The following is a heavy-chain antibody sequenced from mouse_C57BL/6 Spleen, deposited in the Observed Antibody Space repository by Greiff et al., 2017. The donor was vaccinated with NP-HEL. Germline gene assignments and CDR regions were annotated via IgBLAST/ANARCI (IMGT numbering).Heavy chain of an antibody. CDR3: ARESSDAWFAY. V-gene: IGHV5-16*01. Sequence: EVMLVESEGGLVQPGGSMKLSCKASGFTFSDYYMAWVRQVPEKGLEWVANINYDGSSTDYLDSLKSRFIISRDNAMNILYLQMSSLKSEDTATYYCARESSDAWFAYWGQGTLVTVSA. D-gene: IGHD3-2*02. J-gene: IGHJ3*01. CDR2: INYDGSST. CDR1: GFTFSDYY.